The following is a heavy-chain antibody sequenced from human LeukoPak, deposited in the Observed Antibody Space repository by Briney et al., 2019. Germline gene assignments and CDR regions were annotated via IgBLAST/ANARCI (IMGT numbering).Heavy chain of an antibody. V-gene: IGHV1-2*02. CDR1: GYTFTGYY. J-gene: IGHJ5*02. D-gene: IGHD2-2*01. Sequence: ASVKVSCKASGYTFTGYYAHWVRQAPGQGLEWMGWINPNSGGTKYAQKFQGRVTMTRDTSNSTAYMELSRLRSDDTAVYYCARKRAHYARFDPWGQGTLVTVSS. CDR3: ARKRAHYARFDP. CDR2: INPNSGGT.